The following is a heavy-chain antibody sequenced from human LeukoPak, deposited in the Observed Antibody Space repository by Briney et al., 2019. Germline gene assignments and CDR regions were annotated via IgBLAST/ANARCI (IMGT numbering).Heavy chain of an antibody. CDR2: IYWDDDK. CDR1: GFSLTTRGVG. Sequence: SGPTLVNPTQTLTLTCTFSGFSLTTRGVGVGWICQPPGKALEWLALIYWDDDKRYSPSLKSRVTITKDTSKNQVVLTMTNMDPVDTATYYCSRTRRGQIGWTNDYWGQGTLVTVSS. D-gene: IGHD6-19*01. V-gene: IGHV2-5*02. J-gene: IGHJ4*02. CDR3: SRTRRGQIGWTNDY.